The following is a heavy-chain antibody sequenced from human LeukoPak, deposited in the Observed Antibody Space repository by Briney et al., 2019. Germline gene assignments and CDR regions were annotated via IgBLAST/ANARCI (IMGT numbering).Heavy chain of an antibody. J-gene: IGHJ4*02. CDR3: ARASVRKEYSSGWSPFDY. V-gene: IGHV5-51*01. CDR1: GYSFTSYW. CDR2: IYPGDSDT. Sequence: GESLKISCTGSGYSFTSYWIGWVRQMPAKGLEWMGIIYPGDSDTRYSPSFQGQVTISADKSISTAYLQWSSLKASDTAMYYCARASVRKEYSSGWSPFDYWGQGTLVTVSS. D-gene: IGHD6-19*01.